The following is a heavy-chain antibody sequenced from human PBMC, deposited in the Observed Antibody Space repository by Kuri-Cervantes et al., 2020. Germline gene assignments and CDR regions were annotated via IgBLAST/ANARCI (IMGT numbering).Heavy chain of an antibody. Sequence: GGSLRLSCAASGFAFDDYGMNWVRQAPGKGLEWVSGINWSGRSTGYADSVKGRFTISRDNAKNSLYLQMNSLRAEDTAVYYCARVVDFEAGWYFDLWGRGTLVTVSS. D-gene: IGHD2-15*01. V-gene: IGHV3-20*04. J-gene: IGHJ2*01. CDR1: GFAFDDYG. CDR2: INWSGRST. CDR3: ARVVDFEAGWYFDL.